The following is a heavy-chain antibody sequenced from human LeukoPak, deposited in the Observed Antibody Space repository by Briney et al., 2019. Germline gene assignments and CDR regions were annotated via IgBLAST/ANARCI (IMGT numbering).Heavy chain of an antibody. V-gene: IGHV3-48*03. J-gene: IGHJ4*02. D-gene: IGHD5-18*01. CDR2: MSSSGSGI. CDR1: GFPFRSFE. Sequence: GGCLRLSCAASGFPFRSFEMNWVRQAPGKGLEWVSYMSSSGSGIHYADSVKGRFTISRDNAKNSLYLLMTRLRAKDTAVYYCARGNRVDTAMVMWGQGTLVTVSS. CDR3: ARGNRVDTAMVM.